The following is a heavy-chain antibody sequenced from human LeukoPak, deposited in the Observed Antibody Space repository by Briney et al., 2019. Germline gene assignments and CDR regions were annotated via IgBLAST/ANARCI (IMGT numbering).Heavy chain of an antibody. Sequence: PGGSLRLSCAASGFTFSSYGIHWVRQAPGKGLEWVAVIWYDRTNKYYADSVKGRFTISRDNSKNTLYLQMNSLRAEDTAVYYCARDLSDGVVTAIAHYWGQGTLVTVSS. V-gene: IGHV3-33*01. D-gene: IGHD2-21*02. CDR3: ARDLSDGVVTAIAHY. J-gene: IGHJ4*02. CDR2: IWYDRTNK. CDR1: GFTFSSYG.